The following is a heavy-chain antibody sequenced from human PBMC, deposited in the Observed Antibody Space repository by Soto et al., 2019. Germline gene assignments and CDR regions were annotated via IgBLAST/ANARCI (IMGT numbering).Heavy chain of an antibody. CDR1: GGSISSGGYY. V-gene: IGHV4-31*03. D-gene: IGHD3-3*01. CDR2: IYYSGST. CDR3: TRWSVFGVTSFDY. Sequence: SETLSLTCTVSGGSISSGGYYWSWILQHPGKGLEWIGYIYYSGSTYYNPSLKSRVTISVDTSKNQFSLKLSSVTAADTAVYYCTRWSVFGVTSFDYWGQGTLVTVS. J-gene: IGHJ4*02.